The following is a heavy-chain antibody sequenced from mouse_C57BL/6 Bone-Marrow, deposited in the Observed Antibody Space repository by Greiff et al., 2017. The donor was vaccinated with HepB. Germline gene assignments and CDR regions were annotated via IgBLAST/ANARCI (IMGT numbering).Heavy chain of an antibody. Sequence: EVKLMESGGGLVKPGGSLKLSCAASGFTFSSYAMSWVRQTPEKRLEWVATISDGGSYTYYPDNVKGRFTISRDNAKNNLYLQMSHLKSEDTAMYYCARTEYSNYPYYFDYWGQGTTLTVSS. CDR2: ISDGGSYT. D-gene: IGHD2-5*01. V-gene: IGHV5-4*03. J-gene: IGHJ2*01. CDR3: ARTEYSNYPYYFDY. CDR1: GFTFSSYA.